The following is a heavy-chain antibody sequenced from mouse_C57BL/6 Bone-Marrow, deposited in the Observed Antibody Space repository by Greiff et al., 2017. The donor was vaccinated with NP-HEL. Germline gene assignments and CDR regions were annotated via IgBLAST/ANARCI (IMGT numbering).Heavy chain of an antibody. CDR3: TRMRWLLPSWFAY. CDR2: ISSGGDYI. V-gene: IGHV5-9-1*02. D-gene: IGHD2-3*01. CDR1: GFTFSSYA. J-gene: IGHJ3*01. Sequence: EVKVEESGEGLVKPGGSLKLSCAASGFTFSSYAMSWVRQTPEKRLEWVAYISSGGDYIYYADTVKGRFTISRDNARNTLYLQTSSLKSEDTAMYYCTRMRWLLPSWFAYWGQGTLVTVSA.